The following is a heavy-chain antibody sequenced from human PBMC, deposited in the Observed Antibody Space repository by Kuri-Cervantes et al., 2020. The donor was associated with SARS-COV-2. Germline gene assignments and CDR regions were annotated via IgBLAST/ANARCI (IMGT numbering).Heavy chain of an antibody. D-gene: IGHD6-13*01. CDR2: ISSSSSTI. CDR3: ATASKGYSSSWGILGY. CDR1: GFTFSSYE. J-gene: IGHJ4*02. Sequence: GGSLRLSCAASGFTFSSYEMNWVRQAPGKGLEWVSYISSSSSTIYYTDSVKGRFTISRDNSKNTLYLQMNSLRAEDTAVYYCATASKGYSSSWGILGYWGQGTLVTVSS. V-gene: IGHV3-48*01.